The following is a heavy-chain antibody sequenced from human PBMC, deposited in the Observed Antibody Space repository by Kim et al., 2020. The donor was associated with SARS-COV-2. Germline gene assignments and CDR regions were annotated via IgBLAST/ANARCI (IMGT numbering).Heavy chain of an antibody. V-gene: IGHV3-53*04. D-gene: IGHD3-10*01. J-gene: IGHJ3*02. Sequence: RGSLRLSCAASGFTVSSNYMSWVRQAPGKGLEWVSVIYSGGSTYYADSVKGRFTISRHNSKNTLYLQMNSLRAEDTAVYYCARGGGIRITMVRGVHRNDAFDIWGQGTMVTVSS. CDR2: IYSGGST. CDR1: GFTVSSNY. CDR3: ARGGGIRITMVRGVHRNDAFDI.